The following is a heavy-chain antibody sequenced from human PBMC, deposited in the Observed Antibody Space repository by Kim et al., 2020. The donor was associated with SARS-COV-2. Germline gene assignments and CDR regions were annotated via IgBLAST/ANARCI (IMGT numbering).Heavy chain of an antibody. J-gene: IGHJ4*02. CDR2: INSGKGNT. V-gene: IGHV1-3*04. CDR3: VTGGGPA. Sequence: ASVKVSCKASGYTFTTYNIQWVRQAPGQGLKWVGWINSGKGNTKYSQKLQGRVSISRDTSASTAYMELSSLGSEDTAVYYCVTGGGPAWGQGTLVTVSS. D-gene: IGHD5-12*01. CDR1: GYTFTTYN.